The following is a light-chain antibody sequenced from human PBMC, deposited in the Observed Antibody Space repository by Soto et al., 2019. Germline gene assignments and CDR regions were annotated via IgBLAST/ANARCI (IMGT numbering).Light chain of an antibody. CDR1: QSISTRY. J-gene: IGKJ4*01. CDR3: QLYNDWPLT. Sequence: DIVMTQSPASLAVSLGERATLSCRASQSISTRYLAWYQQKPGQTPRLLMYGASTRPTGIPARFSGSGSGTEFTLTIISLQSEDAAVDYGQLYNDWPLTFGGGTKVDI. V-gene: IGKV3D-15*01. CDR2: GAS.